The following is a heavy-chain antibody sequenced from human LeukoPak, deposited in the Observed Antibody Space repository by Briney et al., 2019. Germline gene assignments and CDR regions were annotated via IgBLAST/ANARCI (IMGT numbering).Heavy chain of an antibody. V-gene: IGHV3-74*01. Sequence: GGSLRLSCAASGFTFSTNWIHWVRQAPGKGLVWVSRINGDGSATGYADSVKGRFTISRDNAKNTVYLQTNSLRAEDTAVYYCGRDGGFGEFDDYWGQGTLVTVSS. CDR2: INGDGSAT. CDR1: GFTFSTNW. J-gene: IGHJ4*02. CDR3: GRDGGFGEFDDY. D-gene: IGHD3-10*01.